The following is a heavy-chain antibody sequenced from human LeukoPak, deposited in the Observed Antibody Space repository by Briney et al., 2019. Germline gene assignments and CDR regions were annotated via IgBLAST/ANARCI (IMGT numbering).Heavy chain of an antibody. CDR3: ARVLMTGADAFDI. J-gene: IGHJ3*02. D-gene: IGHD1-14*01. CDR1: GGSISSYY. CDR2: IYYSGST. V-gene: IGHV4-59*01. Sequence: PSETLSLTCTVSGGSISSYYWSWIRQSPGKGLEWIGYIYYSGSTNYNPSLKSRVTISVDTSKNQFSLKLSSVTAADTAVYYCARVLMTGADAFDIWGQGTMVTVSS.